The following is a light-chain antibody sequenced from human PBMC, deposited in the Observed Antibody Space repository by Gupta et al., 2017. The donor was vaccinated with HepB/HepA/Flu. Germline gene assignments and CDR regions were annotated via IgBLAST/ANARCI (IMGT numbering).Light chain of an antibody. Sequence: QSVGTPAPSSSVSPGGTVTLTWGLPSGSVSTNSYPGWYQQTPGQAPRTLLYKTNMRCPGVTDRFSGSLLGMRAALTITGAQADDESEYYGMLSVGRGIWVFGGGTKLTVL. CDR2: KTN. CDR3: MLSVGRGIWV. CDR1: SGSVSTNSY. V-gene: IGLV8-61*01. J-gene: IGLJ3*02.